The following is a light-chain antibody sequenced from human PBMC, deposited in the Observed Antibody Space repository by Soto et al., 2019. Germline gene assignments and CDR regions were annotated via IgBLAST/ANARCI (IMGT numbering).Light chain of an antibody. CDR3: QQYYSYPGT. V-gene: IGKV1-8*01. Sequence: AIQMTQSPSSFSASTGDRVTITCRASQGISSYLAWYQQKPGKAPKLLIYAASTLQSGVPSRFSGSGSGTDFTLTISCLQSEDFATYYCQQYYSYPGTFGQGTKLEIK. J-gene: IGKJ2*01. CDR2: AAS. CDR1: QGISSY.